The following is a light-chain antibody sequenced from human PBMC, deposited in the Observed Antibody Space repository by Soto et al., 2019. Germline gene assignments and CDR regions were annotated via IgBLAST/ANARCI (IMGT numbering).Light chain of an antibody. CDR2: YNN. J-gene: IGLJ1*01. CDR1: DSNIGSNS. Sequence: QSVLTQPASMSGSPGQSITISCSGGDSNIGSNSVYWYQHLPRMAPKLLIYYNNQRPSGVPDRFSGSRSGTSASLAIVGLRSEDEAVYYCAAWDASLSACVFGNGTKVTVL. CDR3: AAWDASLSACV. V-gene: IGLV1-47*02.